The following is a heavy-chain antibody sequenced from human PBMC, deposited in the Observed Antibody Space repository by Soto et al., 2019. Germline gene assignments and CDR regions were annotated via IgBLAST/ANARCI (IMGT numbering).Heavy chain of an antibody. J-gene: IGHJ6*02. Sequence: ASETLSLTCTVSGGSISSGGYYWSWIRQHPGKGLEWIGYIYYSGSTYYNPSLKSRVTISVDTSKNQFSLKLSSVTAADTAVYYCARCCRGYSSSWYNYYYGMDVWGQGTTVTVSS. CDR1: GGSISSGGYY. CDR2: IYYSGST. D-gene: IGHD6-13*01. V-gene: IGHV4-31*03. CDR3: ARCCRGYSSSWYNYYYGMDV.